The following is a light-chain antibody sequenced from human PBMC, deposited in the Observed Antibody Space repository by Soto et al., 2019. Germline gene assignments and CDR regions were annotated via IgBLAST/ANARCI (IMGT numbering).Light chain of an antibody. CDR3: QSYDTSLSGPV. J-gene: IGLJ3*02. Sequence: QSVLTQPPSVSGAPGQTVTISCTGSSSNIGAGYDVHWYQQLPGTAPKLLIYGNDNRPSGVPDRFSGSKSATSASLAITGLQAEDEADYYCQSYDTSLSGPVFGGGTKVTVL. V-gene: IGLV1-40*01. CDR2: GND. CDR1: SSNIGAGYD.